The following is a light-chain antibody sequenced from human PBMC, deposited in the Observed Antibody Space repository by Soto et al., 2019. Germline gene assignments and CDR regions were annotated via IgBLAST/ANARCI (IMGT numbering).Light chain of an antibody. V-gene: IGKV3-11*01. CDR1: QSVSSY. CDR2: DAS. Sequence: EIVLTQSPATLSLSPGERATLSCRASQSVSSYLAWYQQKPGQAPRLLIYDASNRATGIQARFSGSGSGTDVTLTISSLEPEDFAVYYCQQRSNWPQLTFGGGIKVEIK. CDR3: QQRSNWPQLT. J-gene: IGKJ4*01.